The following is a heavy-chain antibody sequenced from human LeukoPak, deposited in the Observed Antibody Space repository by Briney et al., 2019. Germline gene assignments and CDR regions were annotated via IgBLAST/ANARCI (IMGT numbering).Heavy chain of an antibody. J-gene: IGHJ4*02. CDR3: ASGHDYGGAAFAC. CDR1: GGSISSGDYY. CDR2: IYYSGST. D-gene: IGHD4-23*01. Sequence: SETLSLTCTVSGGSISSGDYYWSWIRHPPGKGLEWIGYIYYSGSTYYNPSLKSRVTISVDTSKNQFSLKLSSVTAADTAVYYCASGHDYGGAAFACWGQGTLVTVSS. V-gene: IGHV4-30-4*01.